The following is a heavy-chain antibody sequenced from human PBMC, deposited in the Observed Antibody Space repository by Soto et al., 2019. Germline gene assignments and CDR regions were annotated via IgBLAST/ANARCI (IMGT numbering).Heavy chain of an antibody. D-gene: IGHD3-10*01. CDR3: ARVKGYGSGSEGFDH. Sequence: QVQLTQSGAEVQKPGASVKVSCKTSGYSFTYSDINWVRQAPGQGLEWMGWLNPNTGATGSAVQFKCRLIMTTDSATTTVFMELRGLSSEDTAVYYCARVKGYGSGSEGFDHWGQGTMVTVSS. J-gene: IGHJ4*02. V-gene: IGHV1-8*02. CDR2: LNPNTGAT. CDR1: GYSFTYSD.